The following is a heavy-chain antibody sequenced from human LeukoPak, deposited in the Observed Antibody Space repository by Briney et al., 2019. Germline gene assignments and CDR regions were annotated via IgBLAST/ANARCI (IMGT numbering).Heavy chain of an antibody. D-gene: IGHD7-27*01. J-gene: IGHJ1*01. CDR3: ARDVGTWGLYFQH. CDR1: GFTFSSYA. CDR2: ISYDGSNE. Sequence: GRSLRLSCAASGFTFSSYAMHWVRQAPGKGLEWVAVISYDGSNEYYADSMKGRFTISRDNSKNMLYLQINSLRAEDTAVYYGARDVGTWGLYFQHWGQGTLVTVSS. V-gene: IGHV3-30*14.